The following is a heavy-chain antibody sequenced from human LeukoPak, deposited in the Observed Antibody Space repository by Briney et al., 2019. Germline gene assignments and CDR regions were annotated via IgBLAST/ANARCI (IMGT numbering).Heavy chain of an antibody. CDR3: AREGDVDTENWFDP. J-gene: IGHJ5*02. Sequence: GASVKVSCKASGYTFTGYYMHWVRQAPGQGLEWMGWINPNSGGTNYAQKFQGRVTMTRDTSISTAYMELSRLRSDDTAVYCCAREGDVDTENWFDPWGQGTLVTVSS. V-gene: IGHV1-2*02. CDR1: GYTFTGYY. CDR2: INPNSGGT. D-gene: IGHD5-18*01.